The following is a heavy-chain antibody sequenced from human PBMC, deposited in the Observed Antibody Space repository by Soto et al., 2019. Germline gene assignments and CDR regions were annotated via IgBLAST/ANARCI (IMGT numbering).Heavy chain of an antibody. CDR1: GGSISSGGYY. J-gene: IGHJ5*02. CDR2: IYYSGST. D-gene: IGHD2-2*01. Sequence: SETLSLTCTVSGGSISSGGYYWSWIRQHPGKGLEWIGYIYYSGSTYYNPSLKSRVTISVDTSKNQFSLKLSSVTAADTAVYYCAREFTAAATGWFDPWGQGTLVTVSS. V-gene: IGHV4-31*03. CDR3: AREFTAAATGWFDP.